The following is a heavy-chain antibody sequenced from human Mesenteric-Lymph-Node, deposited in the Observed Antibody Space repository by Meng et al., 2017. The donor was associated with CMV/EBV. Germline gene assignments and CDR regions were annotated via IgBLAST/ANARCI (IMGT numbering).Heavy chain of an antibody. CDR3: ARDRRRWAFDI. Sequence: GESLKISCAASGFTFSSYSMNWVRQAPGKGLEWVSSISSSSSYIYYADSVKGRFTISRDSAKNSLYLQMNSLRAEDTAVYYCARDRRRWAFDIWGQGTMVTVSS. CDR2: ISSSSSYI. J-gene: IGHJ3*02. V-gene: IGHV3-21*01. D-gene: IGHD4-23*01. CDR1: GFTFSSYS.